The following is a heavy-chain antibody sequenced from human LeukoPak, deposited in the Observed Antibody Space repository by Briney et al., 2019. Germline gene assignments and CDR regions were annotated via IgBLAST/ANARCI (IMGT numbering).Heavy chain of an antibody. CDR2: IYSGGST. J-gene: IGHJ4*02. Sequence: GGSLRLSCAASGFTVSSDYMSWVRQASGKGLEWVSVIYSGGSTYYADSVKGRFTISRDNSKNTLYLQMNSLRAEDTAVYYCARDVQCGGDCYYDYWGQGTLVTVSS. CDR1: GFTVSSDY. CDR3: ARDVQCGGDCYYDY. D-gene: IGHD2-21*01. V-gene: IGHV3-66*02.